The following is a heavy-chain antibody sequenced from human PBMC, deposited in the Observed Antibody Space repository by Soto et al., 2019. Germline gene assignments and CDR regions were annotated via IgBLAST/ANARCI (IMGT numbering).Heavy chain of an antibody. CDR3: GRGRSGQIVVFY. J-gene: IGHJ4*02. D-gene: IGHD5-12*01. CDR2: IGPESGAT. Sequence: RASVKVSCKASGYTFTGHYIHWVRQAPEQGPEWMGEIGPESGATRYAQKFQGRVTMTMDRSITTVYMELSNLSPDDTAVYYCGRGRSGQIVVFYWAQGTPVTVSS. CDR1: GYTFTGHY. V-gene: IGHV1-2*02.